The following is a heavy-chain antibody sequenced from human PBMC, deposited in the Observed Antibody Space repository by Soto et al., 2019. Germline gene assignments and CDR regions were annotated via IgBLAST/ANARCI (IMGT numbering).Heavy chain of an antibody. CDR3: AKGLGFNHYYYYIWGSYRPGAFDI. Sequence: EVQLVESGGGLVQPGGSLRLSCAASGFTFSSYDMHWVRQATGKGLEWVSAIGTAGDTYYPGSVKGRFTISRENAKNSLYLQMNRLKAGDTAWYYCAKGLGFNHYYYYIWGSYRPGAFDILGQWTMVTVSS. CDR2: IGTAGDT. V-gene: IGHV3-13*01. CDR1: GFTFSSYD. J-gene: IGHJ3*02. D-gene: IGHD3-16*02.